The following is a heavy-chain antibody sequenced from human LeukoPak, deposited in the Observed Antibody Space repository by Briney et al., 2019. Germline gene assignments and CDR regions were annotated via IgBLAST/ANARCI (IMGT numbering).Heavy chain of an antibody. CDR1: DGSVSGYF. CDR2: IYYSGTT. V-gene: IGHV4-59*08. CDR3: ARHVPTPYYGTSGPFDY. D-gene: IGHD3-22*01. Sequence: PSETLSLTCTVSDGSVSGYFWSWIRQPPGQGLEWIGCIYYSGTTDYNPSLRSRVTLSVDTSKNQFSLKLTSVTAADTAVYFCARHVPTPYYGTSGPFDYWGQGTLVTVSS. J-gene: IGHJ4*02.